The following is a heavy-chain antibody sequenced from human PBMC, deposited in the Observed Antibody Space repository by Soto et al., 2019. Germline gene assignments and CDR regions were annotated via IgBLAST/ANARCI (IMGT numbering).Heavy chain of an antibody. Sequence: SETLSLTCTVSGGSISSSGYYWGWVRQPPGRGLEWIGYIYYGGSPYYNPSLKSRVTISVDTSKNQFSLNLSSVTAADTAVYYCAVPAASVAGASGTYYYYGMDVWGQGTTVTVSS. CDR2: IYYGGSP. CDR3: AVPAASVAGASGTYYYYGMDV. J-gene: IGHJ6*02. V-gene: IGHV4-39*01. D-gene: IGHD6-19*01. CDR1: GGSISSSGYY.